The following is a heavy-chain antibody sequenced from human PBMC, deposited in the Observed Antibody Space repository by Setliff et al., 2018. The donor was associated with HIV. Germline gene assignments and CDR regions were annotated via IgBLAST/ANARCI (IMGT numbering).Heavy chain of an antibody. CDR2: INASGDKT. Sequence: ASVKVSCKASGFNFTNYYIHWVRQAPGEGLEWVGVINASGDKTNYAQKFQGRLIITKDTSTSTVYMELSSLRSDDTAVYYCGRDYRSWIRAIGYWGQGTRVTVSS. CDR3: GRDYRSWIRAIGY. J-gene: IGHJ4*02. D-gene: IGHD5-12*01. V-gene: IGHV1-46*03. CDR1: GFNFTNYY.